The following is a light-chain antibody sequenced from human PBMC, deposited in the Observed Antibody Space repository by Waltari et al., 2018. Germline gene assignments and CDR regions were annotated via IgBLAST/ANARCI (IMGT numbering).Light chain of an antibody. Sequence: ETVLTQSPGTLSLSPGERATLFCRASQSVISTHLVWYQQRPGQAPRRLIYGASTRDPGIPDRFSGSGSGTDFTLTISRLEPEDFAMYYCQQYGGSPLWTFGQGTKVEIK. J-gene: IGKJ1*01. V-gene: IGKV3-20*01. CDR2: GAS. CDR1: QSVISTH. CDR3: QQYGGSPLWT.